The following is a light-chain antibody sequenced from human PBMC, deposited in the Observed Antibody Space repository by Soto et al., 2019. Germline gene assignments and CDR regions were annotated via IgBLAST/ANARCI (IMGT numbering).Light chain of an antibody. CDR1: QSVSSY. Sequence: EIVLTQSPATLSLSPGESATLSCRASQSVSSYLAWYQQKPGQAPRLLIYDASNRATGIPARFSGSGSGTDFTLTISSLEPEDFAVYYCQQRSNWPRGTFGQGTKV. J-gene: IGKJ1*01. V-gene: IGKV3-11*01. CDR2: DAS. CDR3: QQRSNWPRGT.